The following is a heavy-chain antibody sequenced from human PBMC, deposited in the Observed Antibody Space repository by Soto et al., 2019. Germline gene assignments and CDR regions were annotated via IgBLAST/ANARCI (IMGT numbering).Heavy chain of an antibody. CDR3: ACSRFGELLVFWFDP. V-gene: IGHV3-20*04. CDR1: GFTFDDYG. CDR2: INWNGGST. Sequence: PGGSLRLSCAASGFTFDDYGMSWVRQAPGKGLEWVSGINWNGGSTGYADSVKGRFTISRDNAKNSLYLQMNSLRAEDTALYYCACSRFGELLVFWFDPWGQGTLVTVSS. J-gene: IGHJ5*02. D-gene: IGHD3-10*01.